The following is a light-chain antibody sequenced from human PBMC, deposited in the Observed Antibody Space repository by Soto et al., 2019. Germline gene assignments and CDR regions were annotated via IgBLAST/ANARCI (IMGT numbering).Light chain of an antibody. CDR3: TSYTNSNTLI. CDR2: DVT. Sequence: QSVLTQPASVSGSPGQSVTISGTGTSSDIGLYNYVSWYQQHPAKAPKLMVYDVTHRPSGVSNRFSGSKSGNTASLTISGLLVEDEADYYCTSYTNSNTLIFGGGTKLTVL. J-gene: IGLJ2*01. CDR1: SSDIGLYNY. V-gene: IGLV2-14*01.